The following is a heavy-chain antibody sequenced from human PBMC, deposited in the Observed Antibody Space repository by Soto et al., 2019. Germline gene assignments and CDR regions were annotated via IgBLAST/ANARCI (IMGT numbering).Heavy chain of an antibody. CDR3: AHRRGASTTGDAFDI. Sequence: QITVKEPGPTLVTPTQTLTLTCTFSGFSFSTSGAGVGWIRQPPGKALEWLALIFWNDDKRYTPSLNSRLTITKDTSKNRVVHTMRNLDPVDTAKYLCAHRRGASTTGDAFDIWGLGTKITVYS. J-gene: IGHJ3*02. CDR1: GFSFSTSGAG. D-gene: IGHD1-1*01. V-gene: IGHV2-5*01. CDR2: IFWNDDK.